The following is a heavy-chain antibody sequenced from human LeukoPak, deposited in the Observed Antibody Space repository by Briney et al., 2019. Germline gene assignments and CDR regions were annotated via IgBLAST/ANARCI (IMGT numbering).Heavy chain of an antibody. CDR1: GYAFTSYG. D-gene: IGHD6-19*01. CDR3: AREGSGWYGHYFDY. CDR2: ISAYNGNT. V-gene: IGHV1-18*01. J-gene: IGHJ4*02. Sequence: ASVKVSCKASGYAFTSYGISWVRQAPGQGLEWMGWISAYNGNTNYAQKLQGRVTMATDTSTSTAYMELRSLRSDDTAVYYCAREGSGWYGHYFDYWGQGTLVTVSS.